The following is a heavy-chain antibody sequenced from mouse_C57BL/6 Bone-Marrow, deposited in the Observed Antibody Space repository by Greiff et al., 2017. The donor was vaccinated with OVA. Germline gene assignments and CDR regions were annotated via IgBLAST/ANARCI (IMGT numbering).Heavy chain of an antibody. J-gene: IGHJ4*01. CDR2: ISYDGSN. Sequence: EVKLVESGPGLVKPSQSLSLTCSVTGYSITSGYYWNWIRQFPGNKLEWMGYISYDGSNNYNPSLKNRISITRDTSKNQFFLKLNSVTTEDTATYYCARGLYDFYAMDYWGQGTSVTVSS. CDR1: GYSITSGYY. D-gene: IGHD1-2*01. V-gene: IGHV3-6*01. CDR3: ARGLYDFYAMDY.